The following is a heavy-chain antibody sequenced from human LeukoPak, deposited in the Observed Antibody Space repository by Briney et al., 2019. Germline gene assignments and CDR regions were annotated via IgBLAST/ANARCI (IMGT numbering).Heavy chain of an antibody. J-gene: IGHJ4*02. V-gene: IGHV4-39*01. D-gene: IGHD5-18*01. Sequence: SQTLSLTCTVSGGSISSSSYYWGWIRQPPGKGLEWIGSIYYSGSTYYNPYLKSRVTISVDTSKNQFSLKLSSVTAADTAVYYGARLGVDTAMAYYFDYWGQGTLVTVSS. CDR2: IYYSGST. CDR3: ARLGVDTAMAYYFDY. CDR1: GGSISSSSYY.